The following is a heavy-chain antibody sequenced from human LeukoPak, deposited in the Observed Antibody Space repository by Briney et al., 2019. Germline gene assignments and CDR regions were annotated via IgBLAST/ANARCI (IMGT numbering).Heavy chain of an antibody. CDR3: ARDPNTYDFWSGYGDYYYYMDV. Sequence: GGSLRLCCAASGFTFSSYSMNWVRQAPGKGLEWVSSISSSSRYISSADTVMGLSTISRANAKYSLYLQMNSLRAEDTAEYYCARDPNTYDFWSGYGDYYYYMDVWGKGTTVTVSS. J-gene: IGHJ6*03. CDR1: GFTFSSYS. D-gene: IGHD3-3*01. V-gene: IGHV3-21*01. CDR2: ISSSSRYI.